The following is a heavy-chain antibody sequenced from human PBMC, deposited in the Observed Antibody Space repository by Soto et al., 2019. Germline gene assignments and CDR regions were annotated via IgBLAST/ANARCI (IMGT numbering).Heavy chain of an antibody. D-gene: IGHD3-22*01. CDR2: IYYSGST. V-gene: IGHV4-61*01. CDR3: AREGYYYDSSGYSGGFDY. Sequence: SETLSLTCTVSGGSVSSGSYYWSWIRQPPGKGLEWIGYIYYSGSTNYNPSLKSRVTISVDTSKNQFSLKLSSVTAADTAVYYCAREGYYYDSSGYSGGFDYWGQGTLVTVSS. J-gene: IGHJ4*02. CDR1: GGSVSSGSYY.